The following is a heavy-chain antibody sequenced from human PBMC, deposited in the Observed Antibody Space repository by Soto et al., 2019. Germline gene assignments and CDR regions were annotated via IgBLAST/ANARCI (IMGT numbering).Heavy chain of an antibody. J-gene: IGHJ6*03. D-gene: IGHD1-26*01. CDR1: GGTFSSYT. V-gene: IGHV1-69*02. CDR2: IIPILGIA. Sequence: GASVKVSCKASGGTFSSYTISWVRQAPGQGLEWMGRIIPILGIANYAQKFQGRVTITADKSTSTAYMELSSLRSEDTAVYYCARSPGSASQDWELSDYYYYMDVWGKGTTVTVSS. CDR3: ARSPGSASQDWELSDYYYYMDV.